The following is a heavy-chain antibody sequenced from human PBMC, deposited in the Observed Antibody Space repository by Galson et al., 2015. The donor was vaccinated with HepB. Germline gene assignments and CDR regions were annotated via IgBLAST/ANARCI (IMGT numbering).Heavy chain of an antibody. Sequence: SLRLSCAASGFTFNNYAMNWVRQAPGKGLEWISGINSGSSAYYADSVKGRFTISRDNFKNTLYLQMNSLRAEDTAVYYCATLTLITMIVLTPDFDYWGQGTLVTVSS. CDR3: ATLTLITMIVLTPDFDY. V-gene: IGHV3-23*01. J-gene: IGHJ4*02. D-gene: IGHD3-22*01. CDR2: INSGSSA. CDR1: GFTFNNYA.